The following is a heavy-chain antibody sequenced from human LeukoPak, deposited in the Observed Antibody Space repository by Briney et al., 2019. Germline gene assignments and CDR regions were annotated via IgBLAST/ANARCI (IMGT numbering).Heavy chain of an antibody. D-gene: IGHD1-26*01. Sequence: GGSLRLSCAASGFTFSSYEMNWVRQAPGKRLEWVSYISSSGSTIYYADSVKGRFTISRDNAKNSLYLQMNSLRAEDTAVYYCARVNIVGATTGFDYWGQGTLVTVSS. V-gene: IGHV3-48*03. J-gene: IGHJ4*02. CDR3: ARVNIVGATTGFDY. CDR2: ISSSGSTI. CDR1: GFTFSSYE.